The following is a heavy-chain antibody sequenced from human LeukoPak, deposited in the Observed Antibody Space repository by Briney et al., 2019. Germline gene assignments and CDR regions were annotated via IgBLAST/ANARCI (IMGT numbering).Heavy chain of an antibody. Sequence: SVKVSCKASGGTFSSYAISWVRQAPGQGLEWMGRIIPIFGIANYAQKFQGRVTITADKSTSTAYMELSSLRSEDTAVYYCAREEVGATPPPDYWGQGTLVTVSS. CDR1: GGTFSSYA. D-gene: IGHD1-26*01. CDR2: IIPIFGIA. J-gene: IGHJ4*02. V-gene: IGHV1-69*04. CDR3: AREEVGATPPPDY.